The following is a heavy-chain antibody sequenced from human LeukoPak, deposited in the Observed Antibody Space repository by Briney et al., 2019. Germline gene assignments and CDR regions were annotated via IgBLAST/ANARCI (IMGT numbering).Heavy chain of an antibody. Sequence: GGSLRLSCVASGFNFGDYYMNWIRQSPGKGLEWISYMSSRSGIIYYGGSVKGRFTISRDNAKNSLYLQMNSLRAEDTAVYYCARDRGRLNYGGWCPDYWGQGTLVTVSS. CDR3: ARDRGRLNYGGWCPDY. CDR2: MSSRSGII. CDR1: GFNFGDYY. J-gene: IGHJ4*02. V-gene: IGHV3-11*04. D-gene: IGHD4-23*01.